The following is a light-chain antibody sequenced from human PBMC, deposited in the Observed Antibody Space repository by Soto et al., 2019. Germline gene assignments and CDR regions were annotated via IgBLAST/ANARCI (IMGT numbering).Light chain of an antibody. CDR2: GAS. CDR3: QQYSNWPPIT. J-gene: IGKJ5*01. CDR1: QSVSSSY. Sequence: EIVLTQSPGTLSLSPGERATLSCRASQSVSSSYLAWYQQKPGQAPRLLIYGASSRATGIPVRFSGSASGTEFTLTISSLQSEDFAVYYCQQYSNWPPITFGQGTRLEIK. V-gene: IGKV3-20*01.